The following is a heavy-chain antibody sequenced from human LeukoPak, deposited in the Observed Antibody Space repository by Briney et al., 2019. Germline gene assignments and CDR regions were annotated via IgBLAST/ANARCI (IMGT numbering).Heavy chain of an antibody. CDR3: ARRGPYGSGSYSRNSYYYYYMDV. V-gene: IGHV4-61*02. CDR2: IYSSGST. CDR1: GGSISSGNYY. J-gene: IGHJ6*03. D-gene: IGHD3-10*01. Sequence: SETLSLTCTVSGGSISSGNYYWSWIRQPAGKGLEWIGRIYSSGSTNYNPSLKSRVTISVDTSKNQFSLKLSSVTAADTAVYYCARRGPYGSGSYSRNSYYYYYMDVWGKGTTVTISS.